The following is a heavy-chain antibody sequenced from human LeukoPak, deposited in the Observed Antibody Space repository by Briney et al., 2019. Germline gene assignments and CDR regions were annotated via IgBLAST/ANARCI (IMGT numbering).Heavy chain of an antibody. V-gene: IGHV1-8*01. Sequence: GASVKVFCKASGYTFTNYDINWVRQATGQGLEWMGWMNPNSGNTGYAQKFQGRVTMTRNTSISTAYMELSGLRSEDTAVYYCARGTLGYSGYHTNYWGQGTLVTVSS. D-gene: IGHD5-12*01. CDR3: ARGTLGYSGYHTNY. J-gene: IGHJ4*02. CDR2: MNPNSGNT. CDR1: GYTFTNYD.